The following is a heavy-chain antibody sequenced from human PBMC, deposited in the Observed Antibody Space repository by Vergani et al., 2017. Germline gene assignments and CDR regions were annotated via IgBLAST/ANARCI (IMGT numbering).Heavy chain of an antibody. D-gene: IGHD3-22*01. CDR1: GYTFTSYG. CDR3: ARVGTYYYDSSGFFDY. V-gene: IGHV1-18*01. Sequence: QVQLVQSGAEVKKPGASVKVSCKASGYTFTSYGISWVRQAPGQGLEWMGWISAYNGNTNYAQKLQGIVTMTSDTSTSTAYMELRSLRSDDTAVYYCARVGTYYYDSSGFFDYWGQGTLVTVSS. CDR2: ISAYNGNT. J-gene: IGHJ4*02.